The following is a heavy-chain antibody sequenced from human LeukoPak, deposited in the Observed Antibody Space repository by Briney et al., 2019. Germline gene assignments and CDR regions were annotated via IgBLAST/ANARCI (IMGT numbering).Heavy chain of an antibody. CDR3: ARESTAGYNSSWYGFRN. CDR2: INQDGSEK. Sequence: PGGSLRLSCAASGFTFSGYWMSWVRQAPGKGLEWVANINQDGSEKYYVDSVKGRFTISRDNAENSLFLQMGSLRVEDTAAYYCARESTAGYNSSWYGFRNWGQGTLVSVCS. D-gene: IGHD6-13*01. J-gene: IGHJ1*01. V-gene: IGHV3-7*01. CDR1: GFTFSGYW.